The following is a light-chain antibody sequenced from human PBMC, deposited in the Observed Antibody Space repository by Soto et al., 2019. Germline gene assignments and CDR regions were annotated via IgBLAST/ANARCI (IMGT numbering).Light chain of an antibody. V-gene: IGKV3-20*01. J-gene: IGKJ1*01. Sequence: EIVLTQSPGTLSLSAGERATLSCRASQSVSNNYLAWYQQKPGQAPTVLIYGASSRATGIPDRFSGSGSGTDFPLTISRLEPEDFAVYYCQPYDTSPTFGQGNKVEIK. CDR1: QSVSNNY. CDR3: QPYDTSPT. CDR2: GAS.